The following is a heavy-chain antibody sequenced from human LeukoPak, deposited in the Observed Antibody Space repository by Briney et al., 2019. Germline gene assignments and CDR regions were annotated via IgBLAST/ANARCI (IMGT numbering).Heavy chain of an antibody. CDR2: ISSSSSYI. V-gene: IGHV3-21*01. Sequence: EGSLRLSCAASGFTFSSYSMNWVRQAPGKGLEWVSSISSSSSYIYYADAVKGRFTISRDNAKNSLYLQMNSLRAEDTAVYYCARDLSFDYWGQGTLVTASS. CDR1: GFTFSSYS. CDR3: ARDLSFDY. J-gene: IGHJ4*02. D-gene: IGHD2/OR15-2a*01.